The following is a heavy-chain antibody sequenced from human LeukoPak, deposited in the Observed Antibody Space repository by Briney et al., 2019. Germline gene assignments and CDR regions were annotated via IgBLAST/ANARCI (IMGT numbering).Heavy chain of an antibody. V-gene: IGHV4-34*01. CDR1: VGSFNGYY. J-gene: IGHJ4*02. CDR2: ISHTGGA. CDR3: ARGQYDGKYQGGFYYYDF. D-gene: IGHD1-14*01. Sequence: SETLSLNCAVSVGSFNGYYWSWIRQSPGKGLEWIGDISHTGGATYNPSLRGRASISVASPKKQVFLELTSVTGADTALYFCARGQYDGKYQGGFYYYDFWGQGTLVTVSS.